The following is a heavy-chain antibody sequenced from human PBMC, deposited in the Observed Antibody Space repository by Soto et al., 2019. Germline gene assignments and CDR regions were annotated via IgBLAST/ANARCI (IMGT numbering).Heavy chain of an antibody. Sequence: QVQLVESGGGVVQPGRSLRLSCAASGFTFRSYGMHWVRQAPGKGLEWVAVISYDGTNKYYADAVKGRFTISRDNPKKTLYLQMNSLRVEDTAVYYCANPDSYGANEASWGQGTLVTVSS. J-gene: IGHJ4*02. D-gene: IGHD4-17*01. CDR2: ISYDGTNK. V-gene: IGHV3-30*18. CDR1: GFTFRSYG. CDR3: ANPDSYGANEAS.